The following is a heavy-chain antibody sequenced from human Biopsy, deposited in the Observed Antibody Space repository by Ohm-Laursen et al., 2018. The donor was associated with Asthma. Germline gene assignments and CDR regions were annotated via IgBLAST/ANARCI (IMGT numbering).Heavy chain of an antibody. Sequence: GSLRLSCAASGFTVSRDHMFWVRQAPGKGLEWVSVIYSGGTSDTADSVRGRFTISRDFYKNTLYLQVHSLRAEDTAVYYCARGDSSGWSQYYFDYWGQGTLVTVSS. V-gene: IGHV3-53*01. CDR1: GFTVSRDH. CDR2: IYSGGTS. CDR3: ARGDSSGWSQYYFDY. D-gene: IGHD6-19*01. J-gene: IGHJ4*02.